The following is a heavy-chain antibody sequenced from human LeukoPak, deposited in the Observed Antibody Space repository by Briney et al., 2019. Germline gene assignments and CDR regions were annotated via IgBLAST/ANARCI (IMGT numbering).Heavy chain of an antibody. CDR1: GFTFSDYY. CDR3: ARDRHVPGLYYYYMDV. CDR2: ISSSASTI. D-gene: IGHD6-6*01. J-gene: IGHJ6*03. Sequence: GGALRLSCAASGFTFSDYYMSWLRQAPGRGLEWISYISSSASTIYYADSVKGRFTISRDNDQNSLYLQMNSLRPEDTAVYFCARDRHVPGLYYYYMDVWGKGTTVTVSS. V-gene: IGHV3-11*04.